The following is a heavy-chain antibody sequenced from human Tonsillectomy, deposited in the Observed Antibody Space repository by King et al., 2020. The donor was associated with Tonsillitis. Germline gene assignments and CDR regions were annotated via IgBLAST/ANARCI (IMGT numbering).Heavy chain of an antibody. V-gene: IGHV1-2*02. Sequence: QLVQSGAEVKKPGASVKVSCKASGYTFTGYYMHWVRQAPGQGLEWMGWINPNSGGTNYAQKFQGRVAMTRDTSISTAYMELSRLRSDDTAVYYCARSYSSGWSGAFDVWGQGTMVTVSS. CDR3: ARSYSSGWSGAFDV. CDR2: INPNSGGT. D-gene: IGHD6-19*01. J-gene: IGHJ3*01. CDR1: GYTFTGYY.